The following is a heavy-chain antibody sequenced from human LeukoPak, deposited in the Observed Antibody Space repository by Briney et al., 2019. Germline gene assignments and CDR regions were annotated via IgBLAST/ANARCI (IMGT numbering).Heavy chain of an antibody. Sequence: GESHKISRKGSGYSFTSYWIGWVRQMPGKGLEWMGIIYPGDYDTRYSPSFQGQVTISADKSISTAYLQWSSLKASDTAMYYCARNCGYYYDSRGYLHFDYWGQGPLVTVSS. V-gene: IGHV5-51*01. J-gene: IGHJ4*02. D-gene: IGHD3-22*01. CDR1: GYSFTSYW. CDR3: ARNCGYYYDSRGYLHFDY. CDR2: IYPGDYDT.